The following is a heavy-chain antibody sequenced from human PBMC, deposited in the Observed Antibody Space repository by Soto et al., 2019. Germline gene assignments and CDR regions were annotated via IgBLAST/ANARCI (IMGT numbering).Heavy chain of an antibody. CDR2: INHSGST. J-gene: IGHJ6*03. CDR3: ARGPRVLRYFDWSPRRPMGNMDV. V-gene: IGHV4-34*01. CDR1: GGSFSGYY. Sequence: SETLSLTCAVYGGSFSGYYWSWIRQPPGKGLEWIGEINHSGSTNYNPSLKSRVTISVDTSKNQFSLKLSSVTAADTAVYYCARGPRVLRYFDWSPRRPMGNMDVWGKGTTVTVSS. D-gene: IGHD3-9*01.